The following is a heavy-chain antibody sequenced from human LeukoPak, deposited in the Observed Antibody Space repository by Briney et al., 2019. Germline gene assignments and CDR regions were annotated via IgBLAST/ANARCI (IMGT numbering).Heavy chain of an antibody. J-gene: IGHJ6*03. D-gene: IGHD6-13*01. CDR1: GFTFSSYS. CDR3: GRGITTAGPYYMAV. CDR2: ISSSSSYI. V-gene: IGHV3-21*01. Sequence: GGSLILSCAASGFTFSSYSMNWVRQAPGKGLEWVSSISSSSSYIYYADSVKGRFTISRDNAKNSLYLQMNSLRAEDTAVYYCGRGITTAGPYYMAVWGKGTTVTVSS.